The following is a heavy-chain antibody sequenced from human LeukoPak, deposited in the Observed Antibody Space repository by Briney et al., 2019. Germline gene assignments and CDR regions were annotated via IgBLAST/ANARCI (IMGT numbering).Heavy chain of an antibody. CDR3: ALGGQQLVPRHFDY. V-gene: IGHV5-51*01. Sequence: GESLKISCKASGYSFTSYWIAWVRQMPGKGLEWMGIIYLGDSDTRYSPSFQGQVTISADKSISTAYLQWSSLKAWDTAMYYCALGGQQLVPRHFDYWGQGTLVTVSS. D-gene: IGHD6-13*01. J-gene: IGHJ4*02. CDR1: GYSFTSYW. CDR2: IYLGDSDT.